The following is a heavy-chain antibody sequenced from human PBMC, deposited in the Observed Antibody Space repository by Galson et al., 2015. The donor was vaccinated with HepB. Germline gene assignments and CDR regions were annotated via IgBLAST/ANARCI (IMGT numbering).Heavy chain of an antibody. CDR2: IDPSDSYT. CDR3: ASPHPTGVYYYDSSDVDDAFDI. D-gene: IGHD3-22*01. J-gene: IGHJ3*02. V-gene: IGHV5-10-1*01. CDR1: GYSFTSYW. Sequence: QSGAEVKKPGESLRISCKGSGYSFTSYWISWVRQTPGKGLEWMGRIDPSDSYTNYSPSFQGHVTISADKSISTAYLQWSSLKASDTAMYYCASPHPTGVYYYDSSDVDDAFDIWGQGTMVTVSS.